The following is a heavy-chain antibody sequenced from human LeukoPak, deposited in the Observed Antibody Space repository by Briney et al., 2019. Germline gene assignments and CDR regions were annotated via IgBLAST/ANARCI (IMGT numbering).Heavy chain of an antibody. CDR3: ARQRSTDGYNYDGFDI. V-gene: IGHV5-51*01. CDR1: GYDFPRHW. J-gene: IGHJ3*02. CDR2: IYPGDANIDI. Sequence: GESLQISSKGSGYDFPRHWIGWLRLMAGRGLEWIGTIYPGDANIDIGYSPSFQGQITISADKSIRHAYLQWSSLRASDIAMYDCARQRSTDGYNYDGFDIWGQGTMVTVSS. D-gene: IGHD5-24*01.